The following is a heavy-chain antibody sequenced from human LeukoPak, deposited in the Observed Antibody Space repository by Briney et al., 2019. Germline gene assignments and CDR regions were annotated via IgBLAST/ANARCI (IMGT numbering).Heavy chain of an antibody. CDR1: GFTFSSYE. J-gene: IGHJ5*02. Sequence: GGSLRLSCAASGFTFSSYEMNWVRQAPGKGLEWVSYISSSGSTIYYADSVKGRFTISRDNAKNSLYLQMNSLRAEDTAVYYCARDVDNWNDVYWFDPWGQGTLVTVSS. CDR3: ARDVDNWNDVYWFDP. D-gene: IGHD1-1*01. CDR2: ISSSGSTI. V-gene: IGHV3-48*03.